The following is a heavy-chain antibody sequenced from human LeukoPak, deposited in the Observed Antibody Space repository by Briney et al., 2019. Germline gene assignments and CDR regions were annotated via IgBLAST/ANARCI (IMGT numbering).Heavy chain of an antibody. CDR3: AREDYYDSSGYYYVRVGYYYYYGMDV. Sequence: ASVKVSCKASGYTFTSYAISWVRQAPGQGLEWMGWISAYTGNTNYAQKLQGRVTLTTDTSTSTAYMELRSLRSDDTAVYYCAREDYYDSSGYYYVRVGYYYYYGMDVWGQGTTVTVSS. V-gene: IGHV1-18*01. J-gene: IGHJ6*02. CDR1: GYTFTSYA. D-gene: IGHD3-22*01. CDR2: ISAYTGNT.